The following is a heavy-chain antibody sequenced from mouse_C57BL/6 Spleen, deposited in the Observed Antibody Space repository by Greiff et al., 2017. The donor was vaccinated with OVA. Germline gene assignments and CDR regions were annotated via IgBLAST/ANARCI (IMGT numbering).Heavy chain of an antibody. CDR1: GYSFTGYY. J-gene: IGHJ4*01. V-gene: IGHV1-42*01. CDR3: ARGGDYAMDY. CDR2: INPSTGGT. Sequence: VQLQQSGPELVKPGASVKISCKASGYSFTGYYMNWVKQSPEKSLEWIGEINPSTGGTTYNQKFKAKATLTVDKSSSTAYMQLKSLTSEDSAVSYCARGGDYAMDYWGQGTSVTVSS.